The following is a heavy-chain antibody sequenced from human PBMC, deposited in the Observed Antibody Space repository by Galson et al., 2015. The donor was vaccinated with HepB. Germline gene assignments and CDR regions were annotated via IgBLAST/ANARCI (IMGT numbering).Heavy chain of an antibody. Sequence: SLRLSCAASGFGISSYWMHWVRQAPGKGLVWVSRINSDGSITNYADSVKGRFTISRDNAKNTLFLQMNSLRAEDTAVYYCQVVTLSWGQGTLVTVSS. J-gene: IGHJ5*02. D-gene: IGHD3-22*01. CDR1: GFGISSYW. V-gene: IGHV3-74*01. CDR3: QVVTLS. CDR2: INSDGSIT.